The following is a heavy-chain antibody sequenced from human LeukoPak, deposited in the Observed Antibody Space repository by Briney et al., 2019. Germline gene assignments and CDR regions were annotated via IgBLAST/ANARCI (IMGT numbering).Heavy chain of an antibody. V-gene: IGHV4-59*12. J-gene: IGHJ4*02. CDR2: IYYSGST. D-gene: IGHD3-22*01. CDR1: GGSISSYY. CDR3: ARSNYDSSSYSYAI. Sequence: SETLSLTCAVSGGSISSYYWSWIRQPPGKGLEWIGYIYYSGSTNYNPSLKSRVTISVDTSKNQFSLKLSSVTAADTAVYYCARSNYDSSSYSYAIWGQGTLVTVSS.